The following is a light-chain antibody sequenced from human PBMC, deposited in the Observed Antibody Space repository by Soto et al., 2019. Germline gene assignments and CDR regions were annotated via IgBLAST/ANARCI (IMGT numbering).Light chain of an antibody. CDR1: QSISSN. V-gene: IGKV3-20*01. CDR3: QQYTGPPTT. CDR2: GAS. Sequence: PGERATLSCRASQSISSNLAWCQQRPGQAPRLLIYGASTRAAGIPDRFSGSGSGTDFTLTITRLEPEDSAVYFCQQYTGPPTTFGQGTRLEIK. J-gene: IGKJ5*01.